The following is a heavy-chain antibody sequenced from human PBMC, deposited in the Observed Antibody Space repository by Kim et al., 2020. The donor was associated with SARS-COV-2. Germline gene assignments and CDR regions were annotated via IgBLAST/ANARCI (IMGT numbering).Heavy chain of an antibody. Sequence: ASVKVSCKASGYTFTSYAMNWVRQAPGQGLEWMGWINTNTGNPTYAQGFTGRFVFSLDTSVSTAYLQISSLKAEDTAVYYCARDLRRISWYLIAAAGTHYGMDVWGQGTTVTVSS. CDR1: GYTFTSYA. V-gene: IGHV7-4-1*02. J-gene: IGHJ6*02. CDR2: INTNTGNP. D-gene: IGHD6-13*01. CDR3: ARDLRRISWYLIAAAGTHYGMDV.